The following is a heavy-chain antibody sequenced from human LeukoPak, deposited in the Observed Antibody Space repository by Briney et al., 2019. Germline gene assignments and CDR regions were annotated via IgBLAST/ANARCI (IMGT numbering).Heavy chain of an antibody. V-gene: IGHV1-2*02. D-gene: IGHD1-26*01. J-gene: IGHJ6*03. CDR1: GYTFTGYY. CDR3: ARYSSGSSPWYMDV. CDR2: INPNSGGT. Sequence: ASVKVSCKASGYTFTGYYMHWVRQAPGQGLEWMGWINPNSGGTNYAQKFQGRVTMTRDTSIGTAYMELSRLRSDDTAVYYCARYSSGSSPWYMDVWGKGTTVTVSS.